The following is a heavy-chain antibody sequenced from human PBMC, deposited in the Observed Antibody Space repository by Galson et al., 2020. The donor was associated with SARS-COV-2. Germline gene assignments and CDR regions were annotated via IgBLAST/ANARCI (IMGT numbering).Heavy chain of an antibody. Sequence: SETLSLPCSVSGGSIKSDADYWSWIRQPPGKGLEWIGYIYYSGSTNYIPSHTSRLTISLETSRNQFSLKLSSVTAADTAVYYCAKGLDYFDSWCQGTLVTVAS. CDR1: GGSIKSDADY. CDR2: IYYSGST. J-gene: IGHJ4*02. V-gene: IGHV4-30-4*08. D-gene: IGHD3-9*01. CDR3: AKGLDYFDS.